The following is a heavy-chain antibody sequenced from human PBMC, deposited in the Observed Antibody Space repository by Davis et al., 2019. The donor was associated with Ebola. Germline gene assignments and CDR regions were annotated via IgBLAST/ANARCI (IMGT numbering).Heavy chain of an antibody. J-gene: IGHJ4*02. V-gene: IGHV4-34*01. CDR3: AGREACSSLICPPEDY. Sequence: MPSETLSLTCAVYGGSFSAYYWTWIRQPPGKGLEWIGEINHTGNTNYNPSLKSRVTISVDTSRNQLSLKLRSVTAADTAVYCCAGREACSSLICPPEDYWGQGTLVTVSS. CDR2: INHTGNT. CDR1: GGSFSAYY. D-gene: IGHD2-2*01.